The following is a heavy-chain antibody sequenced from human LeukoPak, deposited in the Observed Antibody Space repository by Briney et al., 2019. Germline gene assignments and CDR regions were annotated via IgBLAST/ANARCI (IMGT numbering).Heavy chain of an antibody. D-gene: IGHD4-23*01. V-gene: IGHV3-74*01. CDR3: AGYTKGYGGNSGRSYYYYYYMDV. J-gene: IGHJ6*03. CDR1: GFTFSSYW. CDR2: INSDGSST. Sequence: GGSLRLSCAASGFTFSSYWMHWVRQAPGKGLVWVSRINSDGSSTSYADSVKGRFTISRDNAKNSLYLQMNSLRAEDTAVYYCAGYTKGYGGNSGRSYYYYYYMDVWGKGTTVTVSS.